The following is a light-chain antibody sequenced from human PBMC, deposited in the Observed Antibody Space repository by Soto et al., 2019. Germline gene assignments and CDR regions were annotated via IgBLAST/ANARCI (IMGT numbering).Light chain of an antibody. CDR1: QSVSSKY. Sequence: IVLTQSPGTLSLSPWERATLSCRASQSVSSKYLGWYQHKPGQAPRLLIYGASSRATGIPDRFSGSGSGTEFTLTISSLQPDDFATYYCQQYNTYSWTFGQGTKVDIK. V-gene: IGKV3-20*01. CDR3: QQYNTYSWT. CDR2: GAS. J-gene: IGKJ1*01.